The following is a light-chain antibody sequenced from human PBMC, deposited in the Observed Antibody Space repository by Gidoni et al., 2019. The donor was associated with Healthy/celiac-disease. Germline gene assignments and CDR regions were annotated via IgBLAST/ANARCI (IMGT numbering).Light chain of an antibody. CDR2: AAS. V-gene: IGKV1-39*01. CDR3: QQSYSTPRT. J-gene: IGKJ2*01. Sequence: QMTQSPSSLSASVGDRITITCRASQSISSYLTGYQQKPGKAPKHLIYAASSLQSGVPSRCSGSGSGTDFTLTISSRQPEDFATYYCQQSYSTPRTFGQGTKLEIK. CDR1: QSISSY.